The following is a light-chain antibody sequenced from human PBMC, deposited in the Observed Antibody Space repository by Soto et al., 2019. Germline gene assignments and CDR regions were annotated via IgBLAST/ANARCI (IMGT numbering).Light chain of an antibody. CDR3: SSYTSSSTL. CDR1: SSDVGSYNY. J-gene: IGLJ1*01. V-gene: IGLV2-14*01. Sequence: QSALTQPASVSGSHGQSITISCAGTSSDVGSYNYVSWYQQHPGKAPKLMIYEVSNRPSGVSSRFSGSKSGNTASLTISGLQAEDEADYYCSSYTSSSTLFGTGTKVTVL. CDR2: EVS.